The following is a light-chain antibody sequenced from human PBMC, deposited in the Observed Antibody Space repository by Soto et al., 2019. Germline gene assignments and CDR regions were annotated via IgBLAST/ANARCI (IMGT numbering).Light chain of an antibody. CDR1: RGISGW. V-gene: IGKV1-5*03. CDR2: KAS. CDR3: QQYNDYSWT. Sequence: DIQMTQSPSTLSASVGDTVTITCRASRGISGWLAWYQQKPGKAPRLLIYKASTLEIGVPSRFSGSGSGTEFTLTISSLQPDDVAIYYCQQYNDYSWTFGQGTKV. J-gene: IGKJ1*01.